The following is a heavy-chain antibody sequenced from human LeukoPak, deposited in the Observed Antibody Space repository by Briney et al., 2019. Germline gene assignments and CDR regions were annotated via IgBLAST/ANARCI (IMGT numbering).Heavy chain of an antibody. V-gene: IGHV1-46*01. Sequence: ASVKVSCKASGYTFTSYYMHWVRQAPGQGLEWMGIINPSGGSTNYAQKFQGRVTMTRDMSTSTVYMELSSLRSEDTAVYYCARDPYSSGWYGNNYFDYWGQGTLVTVSS. CDR2: INPSGGST. J-gene: IGHJ4*02. CDR3: ARDPYSSGWYGNNYFDY. CDR1: GYTFTSYY. D-gene: IGHD6-19*01.